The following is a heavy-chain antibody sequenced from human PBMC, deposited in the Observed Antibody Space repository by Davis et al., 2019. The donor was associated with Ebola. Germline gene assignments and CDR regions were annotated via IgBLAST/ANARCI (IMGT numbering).Heavy chain of an antibody. CDR2: INPSGGST. CDR1: GYTFTSYY. D-gene: IGHD3-22*01. CDR3: ARDLYYYDSSGYYSDYYYMDV. Sequence: ASVKVSCKASGYTFTSYYMHWVRQAPGQGLEWMGIINPSGGSTSYAQKFQGRVTMTRDTSTSTVYMELSSLRSEDTAVYYCARDLYYYDSSGYYSDYYYMDVWGKGTTVTVSS. J-gene: IGHJ6*03. V-gene: IGHV1-46*01.